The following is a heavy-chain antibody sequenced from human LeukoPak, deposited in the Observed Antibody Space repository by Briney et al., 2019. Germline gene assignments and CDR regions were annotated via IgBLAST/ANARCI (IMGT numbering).Heavy chain of an antibody. CDR3: AGDYSGSWYFDY. CDR1: GYTFTDYY. Sequence: ASVKVSCKASGYTFTDYYVHWVRQAPGQGLEWMGWVNPNSGGTTYAQGFQGRVTMTRDTSINTAYMELSRLRSDDTAVYYCAGDYSGSWYFDYWGQGTLVTVSS. CDR2: VNPNSGGT. D-gene: IGHD6-13*01. V-gene: IGHV1-2*02. J-gene: IGHJ4*02.